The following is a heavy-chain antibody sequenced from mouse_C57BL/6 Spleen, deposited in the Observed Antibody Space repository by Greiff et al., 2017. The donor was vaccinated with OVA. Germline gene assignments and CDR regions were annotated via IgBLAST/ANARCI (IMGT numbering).Heavy chain of an antibody. CDR2: INPNNGGT. D-gene: IGHD4-1*01. V-gene: IGHV1-26*01. CDR3: ASGTHFDY. Sequence: EVQLQQSGPELVKPGASVKISCTASGYTFNDYYMNWVKQSHGKSLEWIGDINPNNGGTSYNQKFKGKATLTVDKSSSTAYMELRSLTSEDSAVYYCASGTHFDYWGQGTTLTVSS. J-gene: IGHJ2*01. CDR1: GYTFNDYY.